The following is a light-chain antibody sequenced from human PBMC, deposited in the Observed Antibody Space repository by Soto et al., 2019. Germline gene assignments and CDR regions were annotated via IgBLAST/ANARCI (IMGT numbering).Light chain of an antibody. CDR3: TSYGGRDNKVL. J-gene: IGLJ2*01. CDR1: SSDVGNYDF. Sequence: QSVLTQPPSASGSSGQSVTISCTGTSSDVGNYDFVSWYQQHPGKAPKLLIFEVTQRPSGVPDRFSGSKSGNTASLTVSGLQAEDEADYYCTSYGGRDNKVLFGGGTQLTVL. V-gene: IGLV2-8*01. CDR2: EVT.